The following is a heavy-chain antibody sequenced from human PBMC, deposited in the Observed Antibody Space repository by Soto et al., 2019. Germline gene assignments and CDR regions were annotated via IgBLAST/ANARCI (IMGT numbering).Heavy chain of an antibody. CDR1: GGSISSYY. V-gene: IGHV4-59*01. D-gene: IGHD3-3*01. Sequence: SETLSLTCTVSGGSISSYYWSWIRQPPGKGLEWIGYIYYSGSTNYNPSLKSRVTTSVDTSKNQFSLKLSSVTAADTAVYYCARDRVLRFLEWLPRQYGMDVWGQGTTVTVSS. J-gene: IGHJ6*02. CDR3: ARDRVLRFLEWLPRQYGMDV. CDR2: IYYSGST.